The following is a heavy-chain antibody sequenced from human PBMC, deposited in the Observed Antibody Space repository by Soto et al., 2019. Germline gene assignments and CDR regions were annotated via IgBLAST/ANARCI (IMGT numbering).Heavy chain of an antibody. Sequence: QVQLQESGPRLVKPSETLSLTCTVSGDSIGSHYWSWVRQSPGKGLECIGWTHYSGNYIYNPSLRGRVSMALDTSTNQSSLRLTSVTAADTAVYYCAILPNSGQKPPFDYWGQGTLVTVSS. J-gene: IGHJ4*02. CDR1: GDSIGSHY. CDR3: AILPNSGQKPPFDY. V-gene: IGHV4-59*08. CDR2: THYSGNY. D-gene: IGHD6-13*01.